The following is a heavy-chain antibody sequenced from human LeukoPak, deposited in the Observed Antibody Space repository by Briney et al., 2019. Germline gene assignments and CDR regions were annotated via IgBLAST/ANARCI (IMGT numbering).Heavy chain of an antibody. CDR2: IKQDGSEK. CDR3: ARYPPYCTSTSCYGHDAFDI. J-gene: IGHJ3*02. D-gene: IGHD2-2*01. CDR1: GFTFSSHW. Sequence: GGSLRLSCAASGFTFSSHWMSWVRQAPGKGLEWVANIKQDGSEKYYVDSVKGRFSISRDNAKNSLYLQMNSLRVEDTAVYYCARYPPYCTSTSCYGHDAFDIWGQGTMVTVSS. V-gene: IGHV3-7*01.